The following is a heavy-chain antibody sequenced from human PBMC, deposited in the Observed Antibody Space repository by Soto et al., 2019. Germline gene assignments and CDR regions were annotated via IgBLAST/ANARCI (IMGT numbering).Heavy chain of an antibody. CDR3: ARGHYDILTGPQVYYYYYGMAV. J-gene: IGHJ6*02. CDR1: GGSISSYY. V-gene: IGHV4-59*13. Sequence: SETLSLTCTVSGGSISSYYWSWIRQPPGKGLEWIGYIYYSGSTNYNPSLKSRVTISVDTSKNQFSLKLSSVTAADTAVYYCARGHYDILTGPQVYYYYYGMAVWGQGTTVPVSS. CDR2: IYYSGST. D-gene: IGHD3-9*01.